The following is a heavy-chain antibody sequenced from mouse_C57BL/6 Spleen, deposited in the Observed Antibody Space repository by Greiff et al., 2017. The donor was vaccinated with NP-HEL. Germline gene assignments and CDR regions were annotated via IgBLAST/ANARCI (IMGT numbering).Heavy chain of an antibody. CDR1: GFSLTSYA. CDR2: IWTGGGT. CDR3: ARTPFYYYAWYFDV. J-gene: IGHJ1*03. Sequence: VMLVESGPGLVAPSQSLSITCTVSGFSLTSYAISWVRQPPGKGLEWLGVIWTGGGTNYNSALKSRLSISKDNSKSQVFLKMNSLQTDDTARYYCARTPFYYYAWYFDVWGTGTTVTVSS. V-gene: IGHV2-9-1*01. D-gene: IGHD1-1*01.